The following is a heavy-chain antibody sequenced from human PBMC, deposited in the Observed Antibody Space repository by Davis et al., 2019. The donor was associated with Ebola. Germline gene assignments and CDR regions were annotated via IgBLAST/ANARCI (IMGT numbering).Heavy chain of an antibody. CDR1: GFTFDNFW. J-gene: IGHJ6*04. CDR2: IYRDGSEK. CDR3: ARVNLWSRGWAMDV. Sequence: GESLKISCAASGFTFDNFWMSWVRQAPGKGLEWVANIYRDGSEKYYVDSVRGRFTSSRDNAKNSLYLQMNSLRDEDTAVYYCARVNLWSRGWAMDVWGKGTTVTVSS. D-gene: IGHD2-21*01. V-gene: IGHV3-7*01.